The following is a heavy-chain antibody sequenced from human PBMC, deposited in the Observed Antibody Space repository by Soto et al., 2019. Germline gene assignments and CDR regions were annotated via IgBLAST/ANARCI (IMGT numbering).Heavy chain of an antibody. CDR3: ARDQMEGDSSGYLAPDY. J-gene: IGHJ4*02. D-gene: IGHD3-22*01. Sequence: PGESLKISCKGSGYSFTSYWIGWVRQMPGKGLEWMGIIYPGDSDTRYSPSFQGQVTISADKSISTAYLQWSSLKASDTAMYYCARDQMEGDSSGYLAPDYWGQGTLVTVSS. CDR1: GYSFTSYW. CDR2: IYPGDSDT. V-gene: IGHV5-51*01.